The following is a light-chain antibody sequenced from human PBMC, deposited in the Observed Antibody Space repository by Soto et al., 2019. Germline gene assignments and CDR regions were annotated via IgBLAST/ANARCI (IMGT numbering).Light chain of an antibody. Sequence: QSVLTQPASVSGSPGQSITISCTGTSSDVGGYNYVSWYQQHPGKAPKLMIYEVSNRPSGVSNRFSGSKSGNTASLTISGLHAEDEADYYCSSYTSSSTPYVFGTGTNVTVL. J-gene: IGLJ1*01. CDR3: SSYTSSSTPYV. CDR1: SSDVGGYNY. V-gene: IGLV2-14*01. CDR2: EVS.